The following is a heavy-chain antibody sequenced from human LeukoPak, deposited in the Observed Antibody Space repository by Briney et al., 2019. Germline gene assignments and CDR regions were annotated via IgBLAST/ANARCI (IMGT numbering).Heavy chain of an antibody. D-gene: IGHD2-8*01. CDR2: VKTKGDGGAA. CDR1: GFTLTNAW. Sequence: PGGSLRLSCEASGFTLTNAWMSWVRQAPGKELEWVGRVKTKGDGGAADYAAPVKGRFTISRDDSTKTLYLQMNSLKTEDTAVYYCTTDRMIYATNWAVSWFDPWGQGTLVTVSS. CDR3: TTDRMIYATNWAVSWFDP. J-gene: IGHJ5*02. V-gene: IGHV3-15*01.